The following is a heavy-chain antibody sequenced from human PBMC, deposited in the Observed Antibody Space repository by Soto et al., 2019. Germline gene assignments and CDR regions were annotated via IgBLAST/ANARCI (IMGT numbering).Heavy chain of an antibody. CDR3: ARGGPQAFRGSGTYHFGYGMDV. CDR2: INHGGTT. CDR1: GGSLRGYN. D-gene: IGHD3-10*01. V-gene: IGHV4-34*02. Sequence: QVQLQQWGAGLLKPSETLSLSCAVSGGSLRGYNWNWIRQSPGKGLEWIGEINHGGTTNYNPSLNSRVIISVYTSKNQFSLKLNSVSAADTAVYFCARGGPQAFRGSGTYHFGYGMDVWGQGIAVTVSS. J-gene: IGHJ6*02.